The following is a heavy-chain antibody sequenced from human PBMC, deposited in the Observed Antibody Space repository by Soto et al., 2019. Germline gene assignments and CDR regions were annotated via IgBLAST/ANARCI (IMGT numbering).Heavy chain of an antibody. CDR3: ARDGGAVVVPADVDYQAQAYYYYYMDV. V-gene: IGHV1-18*01. J-gene: IGHJ6*03. CDR1: GYTFTSYG. CDR2: ISAYNGNT. Sequence: QVQLVQSGAEVKKPGASVKVSCKASGYTFTSYGISWVRQAPGQGLEWMGWISAYNGNTNYAQKLQGRVTMTTDASTGTAYMELRSLRSDDTAVYYFARDGGAVVVPADVDYQAQAYYYYYMDVWGKGTTVTVSS. D-gene: IGHD2-2*01.